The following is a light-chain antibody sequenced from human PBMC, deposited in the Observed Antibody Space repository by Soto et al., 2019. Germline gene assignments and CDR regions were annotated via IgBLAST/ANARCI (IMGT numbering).Light chain of an antibody. CDR3: QQSDSTPYT. Sequence: DIQMTQSPASLSASVGDTVTITCRGSQIINTFLSWYRHKPGKAPELLIYDASTLQIGVPSRFSGSGSGTDFTLTIASLQPEDFSTYYCQQSDSTPYTFGQGTKVDIK. V-gene: IGKV1-39*01. CDR1: QIINTF. J-gene: IGKJ2*01. CDR2: DAS.